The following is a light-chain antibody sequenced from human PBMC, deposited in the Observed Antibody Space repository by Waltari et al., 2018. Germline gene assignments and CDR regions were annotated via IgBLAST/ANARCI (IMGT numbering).Light chain of an antibody. CDR3: QMYNRALT. CDR1: QDISNF. Sequence: DFQMTQSPSSLSASVGDRVTITCRASQDISNFLAWYQQKPGKVPKLLIYAASTLQSEIPSRFSGRGSGTDFALTISSLQPEDVATYYCQMYNRALTFGGGTKVESK. CDR2: AAS. J-gene: IGKJ4*01. V-gene: IGKV1-27*01.